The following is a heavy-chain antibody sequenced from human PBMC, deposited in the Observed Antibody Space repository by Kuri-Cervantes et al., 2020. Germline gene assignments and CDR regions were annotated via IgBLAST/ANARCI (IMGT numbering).Heavy chain of an antibody. Sequence: GGSLRLSCAASGFTFSNAWMSWVRQAPGKGLEWVSVIFGDTTYYADSVKGSFTVSRHSSKNTVYLQMDSLRVEDTAVYYCAATVTTGWLNVDYWGHGTLVTVSS. CDR2: IFGDTT. CDR1: GFTFSNAW. D-gene: IGHD6-19*01. V-gene: IGHV3-66*01. CDR3: AATVTTGWLNVDY. J-gene: IGHJ4*01.